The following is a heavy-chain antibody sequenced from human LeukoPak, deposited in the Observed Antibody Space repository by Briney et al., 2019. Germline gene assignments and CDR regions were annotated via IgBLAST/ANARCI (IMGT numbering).Heavy chain of an antibody. D-gene: IGHD5-24*01. CDR2: INWNSGSI. V-gene: IGHV3-9*01. CDR1: GFTFDDYA. J-gene: IGHJ4*02. Sequence: GGSLRLSCAASGFTFDDYAMHWVRQAPGMGLEWVSGINWNSGSIDYADSVKGRFTISRDNAKNSLYLQMNSLRAEDTALYYCAKGGDGYNYVGYWGQGTLVTVSS. CDR3: AKGGDGYNYVGY.